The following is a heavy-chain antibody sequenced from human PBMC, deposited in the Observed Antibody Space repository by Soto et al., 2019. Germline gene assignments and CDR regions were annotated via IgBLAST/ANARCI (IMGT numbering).Heavy chain of an antibody. Sequence: QVQLVQSGAEVKKPGSSVKVSCKASGGTFSNYPISWVRQAPGQGLEWMGGIIPIFGTVNYAQKFQGRVTITADEAPRTDLMGASRLRFEGTAVFYCARGNHRWLQLWYFDLWGRGTLVTVSS. CDR2: IIPIFGTV. CDR1: GGTFSNYP. V-gene: IGHV1-69*12. CDR3: ARGNHRWLQLWYFDL. J-gene: IGHJ2*01. D-gene: IGHD5-12*01.